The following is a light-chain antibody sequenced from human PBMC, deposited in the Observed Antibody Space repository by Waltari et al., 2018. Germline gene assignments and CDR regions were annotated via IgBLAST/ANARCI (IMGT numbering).Light chain of an antibody. Sequence: QSALTQPASVSGSPGQSITISCAGTSSDVGNSNHVSWYQQHPGTAPKLIIYEVSARPSGVSNRFSGSKSGNTASLTISGLQPEDEADYYCYSYARTITFVFGGGTKLTVL. CDR1: SSDVGNSNH. V-gene: IGLV2-23*02. J-gene: IGLJ3*02. CDR3: YSYARTITFV. CDR2: EVS.